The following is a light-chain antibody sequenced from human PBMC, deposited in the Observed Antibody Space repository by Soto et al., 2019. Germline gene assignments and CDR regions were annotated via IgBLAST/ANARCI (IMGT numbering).Light chain of an antibody. CDR1: QSVRNS. Sequence: LNQPPSTLSFAGGERATLSCRASQSVRNSLVWYQQKPGQAPRLLIYDTFNRATDIPARFSGSGSGTDFTLTITSLEPEDFAVYYCQQRYSWPPTFGQGTRVDIK. CDR3: QQRYSWPPT. V-gene: IGKV3-11*01. CDR2: DTF. J-gene: IGKJ5*01.